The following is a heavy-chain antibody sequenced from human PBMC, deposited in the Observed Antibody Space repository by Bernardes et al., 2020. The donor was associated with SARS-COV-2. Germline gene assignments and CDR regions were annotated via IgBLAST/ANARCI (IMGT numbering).Heavy chain of an antibody. CDR1: GFTFSRYW. V-gene: IGHV3-7*04. CDR2: IKQDGSEK. J-gene: IGHJ4*02. CDR3: ARTGDDF. Sequence: WGSLRLSCAASGFTFSRYWRVWVRQAPGKGLEWVANIKQDGSEKYYVDSVKGRFTISRDNAKNSLYLQMNSLRGEDTAVYYCARTGDDFWGQGTLVTVSS.